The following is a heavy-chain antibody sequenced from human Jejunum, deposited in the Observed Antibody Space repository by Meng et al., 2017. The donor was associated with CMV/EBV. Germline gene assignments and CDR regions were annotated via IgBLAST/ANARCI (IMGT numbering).Heavy chain of an antibody. Sequence: HVQQLRVGSELEKPGDAVKFSCHASGYTFTSYAMNSVRQAPGKGLEWMGWINTNTGNPKYAQGFTGRFVFALDTSVSTAYLQISSLKAEDTAVYYCARGDYYDSSGLDYWGQGTLVTVSS. J-gene: IGHJ4*02. CDR1: GYTFTSYA. D-gene: IGHD3-22*01. V-gene: IGHV7-4-1*02. CDR3: ARGDYYDSSGLDY. CDR2: INTNTGNP.